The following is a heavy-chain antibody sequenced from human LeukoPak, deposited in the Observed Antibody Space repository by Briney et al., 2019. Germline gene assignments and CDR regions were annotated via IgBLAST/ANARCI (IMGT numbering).Heavy chain of an antibody. D-gene: IGHD5-24*01. CDR2: ISSYGGST. J-gene: IGHJ3*02. Sequence: PGGSLRLSCAASGFTFSNYAIHWVRQAPGKGLEYVSAISSYGGSTYYANSVKGRFTVSRDNSKNTLYLQMGSLRAEDMAVYYCARPVLRDGYNPGDIWGQGTMVTVSS. CDR3: ARPVLRDGYNPGDI. V-gene: IGHV3-64*01. CDR1: GFTFSNYA.